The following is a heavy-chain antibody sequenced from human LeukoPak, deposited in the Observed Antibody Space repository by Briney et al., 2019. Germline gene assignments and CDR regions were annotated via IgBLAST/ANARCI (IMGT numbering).Heavy chain of an antibody. CDR3: AADRGYCSGGSCYQGNYFDY. CDR1: GGSLSSGGYY. J-gene: IGHJ4*02. V-gene: IGHV4-31*03. D-gene: IGHD2-15*01. Sequence: SQPLSLTCTLSGGSLSSGGYYWRWIRQHPGKGLEWIGYIYYSGSTYYNPSLKSRVTISVDTSKNQFSLKLSSVTAADTAVYYCAADRGYCSGGSCYQGNYFDYWGQGTLVTVSS. CDR2: IYYSGST.